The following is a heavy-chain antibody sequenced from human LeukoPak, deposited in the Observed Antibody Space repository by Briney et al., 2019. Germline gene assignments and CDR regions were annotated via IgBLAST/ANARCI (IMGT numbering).Heavy chain of an antibody. D-gene: IGHD4-17*01. V-gene: IGHV3-74*01. CDR3: ARAGGDYLDWYFDL. CDR2: INTDGSTA. Sequence: GGSLRLSCAASGFTFSRFGMHWVRQAPGKGLVWVSRINTDGSTATNADSVKGRFISSRDNAKNTLYLQMNSLRDEDTAVYYCARAGGDYLDWYFDLWGRGTLVTVSS. J-gene: IGHJ2*01. CDR1: GFTFSRFG.